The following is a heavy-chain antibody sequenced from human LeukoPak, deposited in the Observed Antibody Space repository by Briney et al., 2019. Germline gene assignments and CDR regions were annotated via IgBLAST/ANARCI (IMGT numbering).Heavy chain of an antibody. Sequence: PGGSLRLSCAASGFTFSNYWMNWVRQAPGKGLEWVANIKQDGSEKYYVDSVKGRFTISRDNAKNSLYLQMNSLRAEDTAVYYCARVNYDILTGYLSYFDYWGQGTLVTVSS. CDR3: ARVNYDILTGYLSYFDY. J-gene: IGHJ4*02. CDR2: IKQDGSEK. V-gene: IGHV3-7*04. D-gene: IGHD3-9*01. CDR1: GFTFSNYW.